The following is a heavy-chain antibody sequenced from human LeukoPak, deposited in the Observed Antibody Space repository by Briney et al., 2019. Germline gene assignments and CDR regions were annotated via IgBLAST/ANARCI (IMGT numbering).Heavy chain of an antibody. CDR2: ISSSSYI. CDR3: ARVRVVPAAYFDY. V-gene: IGHV3-21*01. CDR1: GFTFSSYS. J-gene: IGHJ4*02. D-gene: IGHD2-2*01. Sequence: GGSLRLSCAASGFTFSSYSMNWVRQAPGKGLEWVSSISSSSYIYYADSVKGRFTISRDNAKNSLYLQMNSLRAEDTAVYYCARVRVVPAAYFDYWGQGTLVTVSS.